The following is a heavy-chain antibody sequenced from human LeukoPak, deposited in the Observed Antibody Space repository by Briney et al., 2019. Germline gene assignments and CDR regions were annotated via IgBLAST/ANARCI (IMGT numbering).Heavy chain of an antibody. V-gene: IGHV3-21*01. CDR2: ISSSSSYI. CDR1: GFTFSSYS. D-gene: IGHD1-26*01. Sequence: GGSLRLSCAASGFTFSSYSMNWVRQAPGKGLEWVSSISSSSSYIYYAGSVKGRFTISRDNTKNTLFLQMNSLRAEDTAVYYCAKHPGDFTGIVNYYYMDVWGKGTTVTVSS. J-gene: IGHJ6*03. CDR3: AKHPGDFTGIVNYYYMDV.